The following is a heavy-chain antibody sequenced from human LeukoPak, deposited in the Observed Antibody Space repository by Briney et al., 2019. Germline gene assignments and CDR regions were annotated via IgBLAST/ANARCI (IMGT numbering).Heavy chain of an antibody. J-gene: IGHJ6*03. CDR1: GFTFSDYY. CDR3: ARGDSARLYYYYYMDV. CDR2: ISSSGSTI. D-gene: IGHD6-6*01. Sequence: GESLRLSRAASGFTFSDYYMSWIRQAPGKGLEWVSYISSSGSTIYYADSVKGRFTISRDNAKNSLYLQMNSLRAEDTAVYYCARGDSARLYYYYYMDVWGKGTTVTVSS. V-gene: IGHV3-11*01.